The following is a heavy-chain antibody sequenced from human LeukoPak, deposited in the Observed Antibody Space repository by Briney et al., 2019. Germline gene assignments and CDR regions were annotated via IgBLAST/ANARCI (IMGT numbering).Heavy chain of an antibody. CDR2: IYYSGST. CDR1: GGSISSGDYY. CDR3: ARAASIAARGYYYYYMDV. D-gene: IGHD6-6*01. V-gene: IGHV4-30-4*08. Sequence: PSETLSLTCTVSGGSISSGDYYWSWIRQPPGKGLEWIGYIYYSGSTYYNPSLKSRVTISVDTSKNQFSLKLSSVTAADTAVYYCARAASIAARGYYYYYMDVWGKGTTVTVSS. J-gene: IGHJ6*03.